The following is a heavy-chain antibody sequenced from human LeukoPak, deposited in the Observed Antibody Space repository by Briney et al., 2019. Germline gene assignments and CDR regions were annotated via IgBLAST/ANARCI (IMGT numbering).Heavy chain of an antibody. CDR3: VKGAMVRPPPFDY. CDR1: GFTFSSYA. D-gene: IGHD3-10*01. CDR2: ISSNGGST. V-gene: IGHV3-64D*06. J-gene: IGHJ4*02. Sequence: GGSPRLSCSASGFTFSSYAMHWVRQAPGKGLEYVSAISSNGGSTYYADSVKGRFTISRDNSKNTLYLQMSSLRAEDTAVYYCVKGAMVRPPPFDYWGQGTLVTVSS.